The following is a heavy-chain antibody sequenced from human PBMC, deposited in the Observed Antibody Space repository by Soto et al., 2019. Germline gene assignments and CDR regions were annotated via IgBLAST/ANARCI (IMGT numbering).Heavy chain of an antibody. CDR3: ARAEPYCSGGSCYYYYYYMDV. Sequence: GGSLRLSCAASGFTFSSYSMNWVRQAPGKGLEWVSSISSSSSYIYYADSVKGRFTISRDNAKNSLYLQMNSLRAEDTAVYYCARAEPYCSGGSCYYYYYYMDVWGKGTTVTVSS. CDR2: ISSSSSYI. V-gene: IGHV3-21*01. CDR1: GFTFSSYS. D-gene: IGHD2-15*01. J-gene: IGHJ6*03.